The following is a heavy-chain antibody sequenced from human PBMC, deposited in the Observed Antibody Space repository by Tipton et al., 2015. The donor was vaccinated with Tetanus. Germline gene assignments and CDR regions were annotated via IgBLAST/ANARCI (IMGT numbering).Heavy chain of an antibody. V-gene: IGHV3-33*08. Sequence: SLRLSCAASGFSFSNYGIHWVRQAPGKGLEWVAVIWYDGSNKYYADSVKGRFTISRDNSKNTLYLQMNSLRAEDTAVYYCARGTSRIVYYFDYWGQGTLVTVSS. D-gene: IGHD2-21*01. CDR1: GFSFSNYG. J-gene: IGHJ4*02. CDR3: ARGTSRIVYYFDY. CDR2: IWYDGSNK.